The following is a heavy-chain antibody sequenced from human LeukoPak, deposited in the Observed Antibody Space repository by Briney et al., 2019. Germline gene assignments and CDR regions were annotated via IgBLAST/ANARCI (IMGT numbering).Heavy chain of an antibody. CDR1: GGTFSSYA. D-gene: IGHD4-11*01. V-gene: IGHV1-69*13. CDR3: ARGTKRVTTSSLYYYYYGMDV. CDR2: IIPIFGTA. J-gene: IGHJ6*02. Sequence: SVKVSCKASGGTFSSYAISWARQAPGQGLEWMGGIIPIFGTANYAQKFQGRVTITADESTSTAYMELSSLRSEDTAVYYCARGTKRVTTSSLYYYYYGMDVWGQGTTVTVSS.